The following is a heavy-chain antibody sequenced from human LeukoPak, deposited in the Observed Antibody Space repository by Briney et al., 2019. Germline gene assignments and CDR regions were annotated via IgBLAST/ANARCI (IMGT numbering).Heavy chain of an antibody. Sequence: GASVKVSCKASGYTFTDFYVHWVRQAPGQGPEWVGWINPGSGDTNQAQKFQDRVTLTRDTSITTAYMEMRRLTLDDTAIYYCARGLGGRDFWGHGTRVTVSS. CDR1: GYTFTDFY. D-gene: IGHD3-16*01. CDR2: INPGSGDT. V-gene: IGHV1-2*02. J-gene: IGHJ4*01. CDR3: ARGLGGRDF.